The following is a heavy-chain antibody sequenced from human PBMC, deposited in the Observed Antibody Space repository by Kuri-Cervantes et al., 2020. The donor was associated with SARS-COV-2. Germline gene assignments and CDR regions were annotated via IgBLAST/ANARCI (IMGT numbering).Heavy chain of an antibody. CDR1: GFTFSSYS. D-gene: IGHD1-1*01. CDR2: ISSSSSYI. J-gene: IGHJ3*02. Sequence: ESLKISCAASGFTFSSYSMNWVRQAPGKGLEWVSSISSSSSYIYYADSVKGRFTISRDNSKNTLYLQMNGLRAEDTAVYYCAKLSNWDDAFDIWGQGTMVTVSS. V-gene: IGHV3-21*01. CDR3: AKLSNWDDAFDI.